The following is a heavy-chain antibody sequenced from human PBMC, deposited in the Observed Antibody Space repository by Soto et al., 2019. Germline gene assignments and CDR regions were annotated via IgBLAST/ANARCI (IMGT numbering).Heavy chain of an antibody. D-gene: IGHD3-22*01. CDR1: GGSISSGGYS. V-gene: IGHV4-30-2*01. Sequence: QLQLQESGSGLVKPSQTLSLTCAVSGGSISSGGYSWSWIRQPPGKGLEWIGYIYDSGATNYNPSLTSRVTIFLDKSKNQFSLKLNSVTAADTAVYYCARGLGDYVYHYDGMDVWGQGTTVTVSS. J-gene: IGHJ6*02. CDR3: ARGLGDYVYHYDGMDV. CDR2: IYDSGAT.